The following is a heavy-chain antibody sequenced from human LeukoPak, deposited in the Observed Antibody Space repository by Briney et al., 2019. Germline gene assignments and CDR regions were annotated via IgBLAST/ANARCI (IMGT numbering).Heavy chain of an antibody. V-gene: IGHV1-8*01. CDR1: GYTFTIYD. D-gene: IGHD3-22*01. Sequence: WASVKVSCTASGYTFTIYDINWVRQATGQGLEWMGWMNPNSGNTGYAQKFQGRVTMTRNTSISTAYMELSSLRSEDTAVYYCARSVYYDSSGYYYSDAFDIWGQGTMVTVSS. CDR3: ARSVYYDSSGYYYSDAFDI. J-gene: IGHJ3*02. CDR2: MNPNSGNT.